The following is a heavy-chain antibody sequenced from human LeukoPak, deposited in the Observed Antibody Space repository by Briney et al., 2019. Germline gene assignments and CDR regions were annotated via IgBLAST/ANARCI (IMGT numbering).Heavy chain of an antibody. CDR1: GYSFTAYW. J-gene: IGHJ3*02. CDR3: ARHRLRWASGAFDI. D-gene: IGHD4-23*01. CDR2: IYPGDSDT. V-gene: IGHV5-51*01. Sequence: GESLKISCKGSGYSFTAYWIGWVRQMPGKGLEWMGIIYPGDSDTRYSPSFQGQVTISADKSISTAYLQWSSLKDSDTAMYYCARHRLRWASGAFDIWGQGTMVTVSS.